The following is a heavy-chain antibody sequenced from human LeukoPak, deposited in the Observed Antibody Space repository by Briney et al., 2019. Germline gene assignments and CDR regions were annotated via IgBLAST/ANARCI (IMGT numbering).Heavy chain of an antibody. V-gene: IGHV3-23*01. CDR3: ARGRGSGSPFDY. Sequence: GGSLRLSCAASGFTFSSYAMSWVRQAPGKGLEWVSSIVGSLGSTYYADSVKGRFTISRDDSKNTLFLQMNSLRADDTAVYYCARGRGSGSPFDYWGQGTLVTVSS. CDR1: GFTFSSYA. CDR2: IVGSLGST. D-gene: IGHD6-19*01. J-gene: IGHJ4*02.